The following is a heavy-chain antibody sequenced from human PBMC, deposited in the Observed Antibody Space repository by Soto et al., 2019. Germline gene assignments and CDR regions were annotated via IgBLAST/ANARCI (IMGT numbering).Heavy chain of an antibody. CDR3: AREPATAKPEGVDF. J-gene: IGHJ4*02. CDR1: GYTFGDYY. D-gene: IGHD1-1*01. V-gene: IGHV1-2*02. Sequence: QVQLVQSGAEVRKPGASVKVSCKASGYTFGDYYIHWVRQAPGQGLGWMGGINPNSGGTKYAPKFQGGVTMTRDTSITTAYMELSRLRSGDTAVYYCAREPATAKPEGVDFWGQGTLVTVSS. CDR2: INPNSGGT.